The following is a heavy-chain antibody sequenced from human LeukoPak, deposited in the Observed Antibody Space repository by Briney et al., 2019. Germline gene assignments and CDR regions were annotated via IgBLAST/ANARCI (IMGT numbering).Heavy chain of an antibody. V-gene: IGHV3-64D*09. CDR1: GLTFRCYA. J-gene: IGHJ4*02. CDR3: ARGGYRGTYFFDY. CDR2: ISSNGGST. D-gene: IGHD1-26*01. Sequence: PGGSLRLSCSASGLTFRCYAMHWVRQAPGKGLEYVSAISSNGGSTYYADSVKGRFTISRDNSKNMLYLQMGSLRPEDTAVYYCARGGYRGTYFFDYWGQGTLVTVSS.